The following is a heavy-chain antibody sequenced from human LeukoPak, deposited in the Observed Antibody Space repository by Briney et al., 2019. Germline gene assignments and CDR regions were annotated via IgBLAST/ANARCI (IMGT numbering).Heavy chain of an antibody. CDR3: ARGGVWEFTRPIDY. J-gene: IGHJ4*02. V-gene: IGHV4-34*01. CDR1: GGSFSGYY. D-gene: IGHD1-26*01. Sequence: PSETLSLTCAVYGGSFSGYYWSWIRQPPGKGLEWIGEINHSGSTNYNPSLKGRVTISVDTSKNQFSLKLSSVTAADTAVYYCARGGVWEFTRPIDYWGQGTLVTVSS. CDR2: INHSGST.